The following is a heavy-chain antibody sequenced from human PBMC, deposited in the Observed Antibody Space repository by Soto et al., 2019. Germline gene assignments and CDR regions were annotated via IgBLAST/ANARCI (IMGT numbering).Heavy chain of an antibody. Sequence: QVQLQESGPGLVKPSETLSLNCTDSGGAITTYYWSWIRQPRGKGLEWIGYIYYSGSTNYKPSLKSRVTISVDSSKNQLSLSLTSVTAADTASYSWVRGRAQLRRGAFDLWGQGTMVTVSS. CDR3: VRGRAQLRRGAFDL. V-gene: IGHV4-59*01. D-gene: IGHD2-2*01. J-gene: IGHJ3*01. CDR2: IYYSGST. CDR1: GGAITTYY.